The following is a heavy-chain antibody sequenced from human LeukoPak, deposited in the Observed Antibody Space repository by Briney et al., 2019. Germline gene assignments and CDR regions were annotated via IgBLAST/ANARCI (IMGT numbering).Heavy chain of an antibody. D-gene: IGHD3-10*01. V-gene: IGHV3-23*01. J-gene: IGHJ4*02. CDR3: ARKSASGNYPLDY. CDR1: GFTFSSYA. CDR2: ISGSGGST. Sequence: GGSLRLSCAASGFTFSSYAMSWVRQAPGKGLEWVSAISGSGGSTYYADSVKGRFTISRDNAKNTVFLQMSSLRAEDTALYYCARKSASGNYPLDYWGQGTLVTVSS.